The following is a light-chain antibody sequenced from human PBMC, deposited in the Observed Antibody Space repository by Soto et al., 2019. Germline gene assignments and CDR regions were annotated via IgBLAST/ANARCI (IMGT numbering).Light chain of an antibody. Sequence: DIQMTQSPSTLSASVGDRVTITCRASLSVRSWLAWYQQKPGRAPKFLIYDASSLESGVPSRFSGSGSGTEFTLTISNLQPDDFATYYCQQYDNYPLTFGGGTKVEI. J-gene: IGKJ4*01. V-gene: IGKV1-5*01. CDR2: DAS. CDR3: QQYDNYPLT. CDR1: LSVRSW.